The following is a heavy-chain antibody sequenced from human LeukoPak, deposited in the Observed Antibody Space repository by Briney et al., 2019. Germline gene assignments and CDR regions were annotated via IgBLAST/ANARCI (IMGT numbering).Heavy chain of an antibody. CDR3: ARGLRGYSSSWYKDY. CDR1: GGSFSGYY. D-gene: IGHD6-13*01. Sequence: SETLSLTCAVYGGSFSGYYWSWIRQPPGKGLEWIGEINHSGSTNYNPSLKSRVTISVDTSKNQFSLKLSSVTAADTAVYYCARGLRGYSSSWYKDYWGQGTLVTVSS. V-gene: IGHV4-34*01. J-gene: IGHJ4*02. CDR2: INHSGST.